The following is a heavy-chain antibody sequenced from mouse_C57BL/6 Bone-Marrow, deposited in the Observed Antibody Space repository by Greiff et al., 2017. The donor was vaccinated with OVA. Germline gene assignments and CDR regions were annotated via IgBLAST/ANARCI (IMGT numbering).Heavy chain of an antibody. D-gene: IGHD1-1*01. J-gene: IGHJ1*03. CDR2: INPNNGGT. Sequence: VQLQQSGPELVKPGASVKISCKASGYTFTDYYMNWVKQSPGKSLEWIGDINPNNGGTSYNQKFKGKATLTVDKSSSTAYMELRSLTSEDSAVYYCARENYYGSTWYFDVWGTGTTVTVSS. CDR1: GYTFTDYY. CDR3: ARENYYGSTWYFDV. V-gene: IGHV1-26*01.